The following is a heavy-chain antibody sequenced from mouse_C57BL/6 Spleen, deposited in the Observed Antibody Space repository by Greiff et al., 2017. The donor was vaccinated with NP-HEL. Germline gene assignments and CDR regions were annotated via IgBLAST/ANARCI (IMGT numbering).Heavy chain of an antibody. J-gene: IGHJ1*03. Sequence: EVQLQESGPGLVKPSQSLSLTCSVTGYSITSCYFWCWIRQFPGNQVEWMGYLSYDGSNNYNPSLKNRISITRDTSKNQYFLKLSSVTTEDTATYYCGSGYYRIHWYYDGWGTGTTVTVSS. CDR1: GYSITSCYF. CDR3: GSGYYRIHWYYDG. D-gene: IGHD2-14*01. CDR2: LSYDGSN. V-gene: IGHV3-6*01.